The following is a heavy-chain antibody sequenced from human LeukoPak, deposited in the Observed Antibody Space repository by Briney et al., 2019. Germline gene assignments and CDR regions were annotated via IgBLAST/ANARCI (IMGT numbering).Heavy chain of an antibody. CDR1: GFTFSSYG. Sequence: PGGSLRLSCAASGFTFSSYGMSWVRQAPGKGLEWVSAISGSGGSTYYADSVKGRFTISRDNAKNSLYLQMNSLTAEDTAVYYCARNPPGIVGAPTHYCYYMDVWGRGTTVTISS. V-gene: IGHV3-23*01. D-gene: IGHD1-26*01. CDR2: ISGSGGST. CDR3: ARNPPGIVGAPTHYCYYMDV. J-gene: IGHJ6*03.